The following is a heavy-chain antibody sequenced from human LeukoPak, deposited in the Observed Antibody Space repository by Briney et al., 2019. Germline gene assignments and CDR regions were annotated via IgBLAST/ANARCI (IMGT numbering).Heavy chain of an antibody. CDR2: IKQDGSKK. Sequence: GGSLRLSCAASGFTFSSYWMSWVRQAPGKGLEWVANIKQDGSKKYYVDSVKGRFTISRDNAKNSLYLQMNSLRAEDTAVYYCARSITSRGYCSSTSCYKWGFYYYYYMDVWGKGTTVTVSS. CDR1: GFTFSSYW. CDR3: ARSITSRGYCSSTSCYKWGFYYYYYMDV. D-gene: IGHD2-2*02. V-gene: IGHV3-7*01. J-gene: IGHJ6*03.